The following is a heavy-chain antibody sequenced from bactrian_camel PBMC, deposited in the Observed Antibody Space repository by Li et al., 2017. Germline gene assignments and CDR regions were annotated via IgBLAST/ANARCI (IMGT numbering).Heavy chain of an antibody. V-gene: IGHV3S6*01. CDR2: IDSDGKT. D-gene: IGHD1*01. J-gene: IGHJ4*01. CDR3: AADRWNCLVLEAGLQTY. CDR1: GYTSSEYC. Sequence: HVQLVESGGGSVQAGGSLRLSCAFSGYTSSEYCMTWWRQAPGNEREGVAGIDSDGKTTYENSVKGRFTISLDNAKNTLYLQMNSLKPEDTAMYYCAADRWNCLVLEAGLQTYWGQGTQVTVS.